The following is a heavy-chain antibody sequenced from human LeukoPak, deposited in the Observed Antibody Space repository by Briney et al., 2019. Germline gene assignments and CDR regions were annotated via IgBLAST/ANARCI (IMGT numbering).Heavy chain of an antibody. J-gene: IGHJ6*02. D-gene: IGHD6-19*01. CDR3: ARGAYSSAWYTFYYYGMDV. Sequence: SETLSRTCTVSGGSISNYYWSWIRQPPGKGLEWIGYIYYSGSTNHNPSLKSRVTISVDSSKNQFSLKLSSVTAADTAVYYCARGAYSSAWYTFYYYGMDVWGQGTTVTVS. CDR1: GGSISNYY. V-gene: IGHV4-59*01. CDR2: IYYSGST.